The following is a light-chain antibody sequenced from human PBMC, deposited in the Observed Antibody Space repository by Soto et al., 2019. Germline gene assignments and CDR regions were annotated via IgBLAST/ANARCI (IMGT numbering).Light chain of an antibody. CDR3: QHYDNWPLT. CDR1: QSVSSNY. CDR2: GAF. V-gene: IGKV3-20*01. Sequence: EIVLTQSPGTLSLSPGERATFSCRASQSVSSNYLAWYQQKPGKAPRLLIYGAFKRATGIPDRFSGSGSGTEFTLTISSLQSEDFAVYYCQHYDNWPLTFGGGNKVAI. J-gene: IGKJ4*01.